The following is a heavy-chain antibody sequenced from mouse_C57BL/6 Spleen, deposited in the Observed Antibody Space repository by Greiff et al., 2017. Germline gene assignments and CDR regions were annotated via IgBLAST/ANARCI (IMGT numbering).Heavy chain of an antibody. D-gene: IGHD3-3*01. Sequence: VQLQQSGPELVKPGASVKISCKASGYTFTDYYMNWVKQSHGKSLEWIGDINPNNGGTSYNQKFKGKATLPVDKSSSTAYMELRSLTSEDSAVYYCARGAPLGYWGQGTTLTVSS. CDR1: GYTFTDYY. CDR3: ARGAPLGY. CDR2: INPNNGGT. V-gene: IGHV1-26*01. J-gene: IGHJ2*01.